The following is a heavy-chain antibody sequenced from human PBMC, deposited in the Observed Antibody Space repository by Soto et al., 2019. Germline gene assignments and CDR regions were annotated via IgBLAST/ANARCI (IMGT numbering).Heavy chain of an antibody. J-gene: IGHJ4*02. V-gene: IGHV3-15*01. D-gene: IGHD3-10*01. CDR1: GFTFSNAW. CDR2: IKSKTDGGTT. Sequence: GALRLSCAASGFTFSNAWMSWVRQAPGKGLEWVGHIKSKTDGGTTDYAAPVKGRFTISRDDSKNTLYLQMNSLKTEDTAVYYCTTDPFDWGQGTLVTVSS. CDR3: TTDPFD.